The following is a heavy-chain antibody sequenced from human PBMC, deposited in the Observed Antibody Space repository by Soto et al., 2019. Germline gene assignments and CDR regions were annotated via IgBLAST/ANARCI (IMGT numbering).Heavy chain of an antibody. D-gene: IGHD2-2*01. V-gene: IGHV1-18*01. CDR2: ISAYNGNT. Sequence: QVQLVQSGAEVKKPGASVKVSCKASGYTFTSYGISWVRQAPGQGLEWMGWISAYNGNTNYARKLQGRVTMPTDRSTSTAYMELRSLRSDDTVVYYWARMGVPAAIGFSDYWGQGTLVTVSS. CDR3: ARMGVPAAIGFSDY. CDR1: GYTFTSYG. J-gene: IGHJ4*02.